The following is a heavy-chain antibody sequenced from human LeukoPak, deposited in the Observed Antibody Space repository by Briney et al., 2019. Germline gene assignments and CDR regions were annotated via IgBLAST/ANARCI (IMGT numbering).Heavy chain of an antibody. CDR1: GSTFSSYE. CDR3: AKTSSSGSYYADAFDI. V-gene: IGHV3-9*03. D-gene: IGHD1-26*01. J-gene: IGHJ3*02. CDR2: ISWNSGSI. Sequence: QPGGSLRLSCAASGSTFSSYEMNWVRQAPGKGLEWVSGISWNSGSIGYADSVKGRFTISRDNAKNSLYLQMNSLRAEDMALYYCAKTSSSGSYYADAFDIWGQGTMVTVSS.